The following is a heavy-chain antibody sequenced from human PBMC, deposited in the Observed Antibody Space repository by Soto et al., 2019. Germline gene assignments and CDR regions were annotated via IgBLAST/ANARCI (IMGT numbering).Heavy chain of an antibody. D-gene: IGHD3-16*01. Sequence: QITLKESGPTLVKPTQTLTLTCTFSGFSLSTNGVGVGWIRQPPGKALEWLGLIYWDDVDRYSPSLENRLTATTXTSKNQVVLTVTNMDPVDTATYYCSHSRAYSTFDYWGQGTLVTVSS. J-gene: IGHJ4*02. CDR2: IYWDDVD. CDR1: GFSLSTNGVG. CDR3: SHSRAYSTFDY. V-gene: IGHV2-5*02.